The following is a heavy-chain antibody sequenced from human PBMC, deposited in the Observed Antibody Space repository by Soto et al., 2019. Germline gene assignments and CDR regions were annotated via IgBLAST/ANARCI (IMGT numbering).Heavy chain of an antibody. Sequence: PGGSLRLSCAASGFTVSSYYMSWVRQAPGKGLEWVSVIYSGGSTYYADSVKGRFTISRDNSKNTLYLQMISLRAEDTTVYYCARTSYYYYGMDGWGHGTTVTVAS. CDR3: ARTSYYYYGMDG. V-gene: IGHV3-66*01. J-gene: IGHJ6*01. CDR1: GFTVSSYY. CDR2: IYSGGST. D-gene: IGHD2-2*01.